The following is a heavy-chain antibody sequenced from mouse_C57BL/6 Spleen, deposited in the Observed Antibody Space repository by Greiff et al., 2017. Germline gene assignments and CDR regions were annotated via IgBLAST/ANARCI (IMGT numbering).Heavy chain of an antibody. J-gene: IGHJ2*01. CDR3: ARSGVTTVVATDY. CDR2: IYPGDGDT. V-gene: IGHV1-80*01. CDR1: GYAFSSYW. D-gene: IGHD1-1*01. Sequence: VQRVESGAELVKPGASVKISCKASGYAFSSYWMNWVKQRPGKGLEWIGQIYPGDGDTNYNGKFKGKATLTADKSSSTAYMQLSSLTSEDSAVYFCARSGVTTVVATDYWGQGTTLTVSS.